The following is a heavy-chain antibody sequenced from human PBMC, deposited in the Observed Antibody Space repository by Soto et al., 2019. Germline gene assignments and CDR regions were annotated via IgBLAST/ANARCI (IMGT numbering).Heavy chain of an antibody. Sequence: QTGWSLRLSCAASGFTFSSYAMRWVRQASGKGLEWVSAISGGGGSIYYADSVKGRCTISSDNSKNTLYLQMNSLRAEDTAIYYCAKSPYYDILTGYYCDNWGKGT. D-gene: IGHD3-9*01. CDR2: ISGGGGSI. V-gene: IGHV3-23*01. J-gene: IGHJ4*02. CDR3: AKSPYYDILTGYYCDN. CDR1: GFTFSSYA.